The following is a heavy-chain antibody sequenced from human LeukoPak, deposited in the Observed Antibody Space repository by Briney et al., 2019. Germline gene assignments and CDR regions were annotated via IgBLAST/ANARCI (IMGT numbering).Heavy chain of an antibody. D-gene: IGHD5/OR15-5a*01. J-gene: IGHJ4*02. CDR1: GFTFSSYA. Sequence: GGSLRLSCAASGFTFSSYAMSWVRQAPGKGLEWVSAINANGIGTFHADSVKGRFTISRDNSKNTLFLQMDSLRAEDTGFYYCAKHPVSGNFDSWGQGTLVTVSS. V-gene: IGHV3-23*01. CDR3: AKHPVSGNFDS. CDR2: INANGIGT.